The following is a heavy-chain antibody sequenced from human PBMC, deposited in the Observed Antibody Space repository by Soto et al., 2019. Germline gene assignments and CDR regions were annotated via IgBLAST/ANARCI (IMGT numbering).Heavy chain of an antibody. CDR3: ARHPERIAEIGWFDP. D-gene: IGHD6-13*01. Sequence: GGSLRLSCAASGFTFSTYNMDWVRQAPGKGLEWVSSISSSSSTTYYADSVKGRFTISRDNAKNSLYLQMNSLRAEDTAVYYCARHPERIAEIGWFDPWGQGTLVTVSS. J-gene: IGHJ5*02. CDR2: ISSSSSTT. CDR1: GFTFSTYN. V-gene: IGHV3-48*01.